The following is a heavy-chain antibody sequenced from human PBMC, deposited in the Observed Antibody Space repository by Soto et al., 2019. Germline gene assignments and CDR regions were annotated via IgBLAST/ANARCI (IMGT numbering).Heavy chain of an antibody. V-gene: IGHV3-23*01. D-gene: IGHD3-3*01. J-gene: IGHJ2*01. CDR3: EKDASSGITSFDL. Sequence: EVQLLESGGGLVQPGGSLRLSCAASGFTFSSYAMSWVRQAPGKGLEWVSAISGSGGSTYYADSVKGRFTISRDNSKNTLYLQMNSLRAEDTALYYFEKDASSGITSFDLWGRGTLVTVSS. CDR1: GFTFSSYA. CDR2: ISGSGGST.